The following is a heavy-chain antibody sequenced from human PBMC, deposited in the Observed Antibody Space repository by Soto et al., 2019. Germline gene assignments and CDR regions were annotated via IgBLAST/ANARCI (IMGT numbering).Heavy chain of an antibody. CDR3: ARGASGYYYFTGYYPPYSTVY. J-gene: IGHJ4*02. D-gene: IGHD3-22*01. V-gene: IGHV4-34*01. CDR2: INHSGST. CDR1: GDSISSYY. Sequence: SETLSLTCTVSGDSISSYYWSWIRQPPGKGLEWIGEINHSGSTNYNPSLKSRVTISVDTSKNQFSLKLSSVTAADTAVYYCARGASGYYYFTGYYPPYSTVYWCQRTLVTVSS.